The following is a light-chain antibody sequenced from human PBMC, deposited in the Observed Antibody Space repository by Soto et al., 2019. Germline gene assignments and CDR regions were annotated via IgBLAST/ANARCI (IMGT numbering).Light chain of an antibody. CDR3: SSYTSSSTLV. Sequence: QSALTQPASVSGSPGQSITISCTGTSSDVSAYNYVSWYQQHPGKAPKLMIYDVSNRPSGVSNRFSASKSGNTASLTISGLQAEDEADYYCSSYTSSSTLVFGTGTKLTVL. CDR2: DVS. J-gene: IGLJ1*01. V-gene: IGLV2-14*01. CDR1: SSDVSAYNY.